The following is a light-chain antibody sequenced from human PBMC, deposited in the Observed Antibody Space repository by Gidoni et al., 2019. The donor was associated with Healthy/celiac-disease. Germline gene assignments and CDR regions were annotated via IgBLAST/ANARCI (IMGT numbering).Light chain of an antibody. CDR2: GTS. V-gene: IGLV1-40*01. J-gene: IGLJ1*01. Sequence: QSVLPQPPSVSGSPGQRVTIPCPGGSSNIGAGYDVHWYQQLPGTAPKLLIYGTSNRPSGVPDRFSGSKSGTSASLAITGLQAEDEADYYCQSYDSSLSGYVFGTGTKVTVL. CDR3: QSYDSSLSGYV. CDR1: SSNIGAGYD.